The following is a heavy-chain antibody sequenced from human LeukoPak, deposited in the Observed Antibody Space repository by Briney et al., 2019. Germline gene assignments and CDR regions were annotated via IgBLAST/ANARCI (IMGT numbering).Heavy chain of an antibody. J-gene: IGHJ4*02. CDR1: GFTFSDAW. CDR3: TYTYLDY. Sequence: GGSLRLSCAASGFTFSDAWMTWVRQAPGKGLEWVGRIKSKAAGGTTDYAAPVKGRFTISRDDSKNTLYLQMNGLKTEDTAVYYCTYTYLDYWGQGTLVTVSS. V-gene: IGHV3-15*01. CDR2: IKSKAAGGTT.